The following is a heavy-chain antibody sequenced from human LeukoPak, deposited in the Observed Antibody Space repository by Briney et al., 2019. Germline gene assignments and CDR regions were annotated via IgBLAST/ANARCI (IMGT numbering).Heavy chain of an antibody. D-gene: IGHD2-2*01. CDR1: GYTFTSYY. Sequence: ASVKVSCKASGYTFTSYYIHWVRQAPGQGLEWMGIINPSGGTTSYAQKFQGRVTMTRDMSTNTVYMELSSLRSEDTAVYYCARSAASLDPFDYWGQGTLVTVSS. CDR3: ARSAASLDPFDY. J-gene: IGHJ4*02. CDR2: INPSGGTT. V-gene: IGHV1-46*01.